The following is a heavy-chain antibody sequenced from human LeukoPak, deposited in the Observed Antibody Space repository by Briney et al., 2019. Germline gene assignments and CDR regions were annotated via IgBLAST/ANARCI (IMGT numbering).Heavy chain of an antibody. CDR2: ISYGGST. Sequence: PSETLSLTCTVSGGSITSNHYYWGWIRQPPGKGLEWIGSISYGGSTHYNPSLKSRVTMSVDTSNNQFSLKLRSVTATDTAVYHCATSPGADYGGDHWFDPWGQGTLVTVSS. J-gene: IGHJ5*02. V-gene: IGHV4-39*01. D-gene: IGHD4-23*01. CDR1: GGSITSNHYY. CDR3: ATSPGADYGGDHWFDP.